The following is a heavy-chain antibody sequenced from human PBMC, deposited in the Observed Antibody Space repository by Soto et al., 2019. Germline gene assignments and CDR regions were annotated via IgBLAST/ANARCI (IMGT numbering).Heavy chain of an antibody. D-gene: IGHD6-6*01. CDR1: GGSISSSNW. J-gene: IGHJ4*02. CDR2: IYHSGST. V-gene: IGHV4-4*02. CDR3: AREGRYSSSVAVY. Sequence: QVQLQESGPGLVKPSGTLSLTCAVSGGSISSSNWWSWVRQPPGKGLEWIGEIYHSGSTNYNPSLKSRVIISVDKYEDQLSLKLSSVTAADTAVYYCAREGRYSSSVAVYWGQGTLVTVSS.